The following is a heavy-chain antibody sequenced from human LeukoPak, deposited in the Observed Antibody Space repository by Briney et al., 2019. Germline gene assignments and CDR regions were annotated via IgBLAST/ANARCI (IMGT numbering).Heavy chain of an antibody. D-gene: IGHD4/OR15-4a*01. CDR2: INPNSGGT. Sequence: ASVKVSCKASGYTFTGYYMHWVRQAPGQGLEWMGWINPNSGGTRYAQKFQGRVTMTRGTSISTAYMELSRLRSDDTAVFYCARVSLGGFRVLDRYFDYWGQGTLVTVSS. V-gene: IGHV1-2*02. J-gene: IGHJ4*02. CDR3: ARVSLGGFRVLDRYFDY. CDR1: GYTFTGYY.